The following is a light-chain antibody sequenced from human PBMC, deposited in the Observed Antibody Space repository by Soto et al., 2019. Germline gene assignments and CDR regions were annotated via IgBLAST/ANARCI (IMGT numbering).Light chain of an antibody. J-gene: IGLJ1*01. CDR2: EVN. Sequence: QSALTQPPSASGSPGQSVAISCTGTSSDVGGYNYVSWYQQHPGKAPKLMIYEVNKRPSGVPDRFSGSKSGNPASLTVSGLQAEDEADYYCGSYAGSSNVFGTGTKLTVL. CDR1: SSDVGGYNY. V-gene: IGLV2-8*01. CDR3: GSYAGSSNV.